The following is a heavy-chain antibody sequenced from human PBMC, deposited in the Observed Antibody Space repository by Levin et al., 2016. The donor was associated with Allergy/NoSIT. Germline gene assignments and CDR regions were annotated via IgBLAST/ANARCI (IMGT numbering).Heavy chain of an antibody. D-gene: IGHD5-24*01. V-gene: IGHV3-30*04. J-gene: IGHJ1*01. Sequence: WIRQPPGKGLEWVAVISYDGTKTYFADSVKGRFTVSRDNSNSTVSLQMNSLRVGDTAMYYCARGAAMFTIFTEFFLHWGQGALVTVSS. CDR3: ARGAAMFTIFTEFFLH. CDR2: ISYDGTKT.